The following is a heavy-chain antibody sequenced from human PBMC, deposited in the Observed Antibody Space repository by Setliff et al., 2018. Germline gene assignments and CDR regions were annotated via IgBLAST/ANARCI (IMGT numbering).Heavy chain of an antibody. J-gene: IGHJ4*02. CDR1: GASISSGHY. D-gene: IGHD3-10*01. Sequence: SETLSLTCDVSGASISSGHYWGWIRQPPGKGLEWIATIYHKGRTYFNPSLQSRVTMSLDRSKNQFSLRLDSVTAADTATYYCARDPFYYGSGSYSIVWGQGTPVTVSS. V-gene: IGHV4-38-2*02. CDR3: ARDPFYYGSGSYSIV. CDR2: IYHKGRT.